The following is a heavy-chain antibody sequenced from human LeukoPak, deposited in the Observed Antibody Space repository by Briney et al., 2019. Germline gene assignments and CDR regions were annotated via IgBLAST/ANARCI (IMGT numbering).Heavy chain of an antibody. J-gene: IGHJ4*02. CDR2: ISGSGHFT. CDR3: VKERYCSGGSCYSSHDLY. Sequence: GGSLRLSCEASGFTFKSHDMSWVRQAPGKGLEWVSGISGSGHFTDYADSVKGRFTISRDNSKNTLNLQMNSLRAEDTAVYYCVKERYCSGGSCYSSHDLYWGLGTLVTVSS. CDR1: GFTFKSHD. V-gene: IGHV3-23*01. D-gene: IGHD2-15*01.